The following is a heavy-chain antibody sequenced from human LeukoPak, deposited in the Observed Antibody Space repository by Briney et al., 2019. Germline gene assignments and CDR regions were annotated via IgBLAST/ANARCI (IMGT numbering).Heavy chain of an antibody. D-gene: IGHD7-27*01. CDR3: ARDPHWGFDP. J-gene: IGHJ5*02. V-gene: IGHV4-34*01. Sequence: SETLSLTCAVYGGSFSGYYWSWIRQPPGKGLEWIGEINHSGSTNYNPSLKSRVTISVDTSKNQFSLKLSSVTAADTAVYYCARDPHWGFDPWGQGTLVTVSS. CDR2: INHSGST. CDR1: GGSFSGYY.